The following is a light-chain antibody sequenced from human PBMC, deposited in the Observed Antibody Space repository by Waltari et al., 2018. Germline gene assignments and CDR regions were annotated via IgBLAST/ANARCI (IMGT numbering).Light chain of an antibody. J-gene: IGKJ2*01. Sequence: EIVMTQSPATLSVSPGERATLSCRASHSVSSNLAWYQQKPGQAPRLLIYGASTRATGLPARFSGSGSGTEFTLTISSLQSEDFAVYYCQQYNNWPPYTFGQGTKLEIK. V-gene: IGKV3-15*01. CDR3: QQYNNWPPYT. CDR1: HSVSSN. CDR2: GAS.